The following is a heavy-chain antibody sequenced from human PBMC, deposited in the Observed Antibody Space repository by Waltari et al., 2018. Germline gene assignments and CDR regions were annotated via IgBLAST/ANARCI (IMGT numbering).Heavy chain of an antibody. D-gene: IGHD1-26*01. V-gene: IGHV4-38-2*01. CDR3: ARKYSGSLDPFDY. Sequence: QVQLQESGPGLVKPSETLSLTCAVTGYSISSGSYWGWIRQPPGKGLEWIGTIYHSGNTYYNPSLKSRVTISVDTSGNQFSLKLTSVTAADTAVYYCARKYSGSLDPFDYWGQGTLVTVSS. CDR2: IYHSGNT. CDR1: GYSISSGSY. J-gene: IGHJ4*02.